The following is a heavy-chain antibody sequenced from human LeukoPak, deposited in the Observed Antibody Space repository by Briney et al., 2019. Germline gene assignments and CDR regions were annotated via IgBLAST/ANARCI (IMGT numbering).Heavy chain of an antibody. D-gene: IGHD3-10*01. CDR3: AKARLITMPRFDP. CDR2: ITGTGDNT. V-gene: IGHV3-23*01. Sequence: GGSVRLSCVASGFTFSSYAMSWVRQAPGKGLEWVSAITGTGDNTYYANSVKGRCTISRDNSKNTLYLQMNSLRAEDTAVYYCAKARLITMPRFDPWGQGTLVTVSS. CDR1: GFTFSSYA. J-gene: IGHJ5*02.